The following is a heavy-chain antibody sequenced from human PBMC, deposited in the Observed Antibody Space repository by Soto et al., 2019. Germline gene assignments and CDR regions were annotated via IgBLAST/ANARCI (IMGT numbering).Heavy chain of an antibody. J-gene: IGHJ6*02. CDR2: TYYRSKWYN. CDR1: GDSVSSNSAA. V-gene: IGHV6-1*01. D-gene: IGHD2-2*01. Sequence: PSQTLSLTCAISGDSVSSNSAAWNWIRQSPSRGLEWLGRTYYRSKWYNDYAVSAKSRITINPDTSKNQFSLQLNSVTPEDTAVYYCARVDIVGVPAASHYYYGMDVWGQGTTVTVSS. CDR3: ARVDIVGVPAASHYYYGMDV.